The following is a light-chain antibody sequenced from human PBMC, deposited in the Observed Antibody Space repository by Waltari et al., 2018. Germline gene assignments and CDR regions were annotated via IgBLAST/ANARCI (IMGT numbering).Light chain of an antibody. V-gene: IGLV6-57*04. CDR3: QSYTSSAV. Sequence: NFLLTQPHSVSESPGTTVIISCTRSGGSIVNNYVQWYQPRPGSAPSILINCADQRPSGFPVRFSGSIYSSSNSASLTISGLKTEYEADYYCQSYTSSAVFGGGTKLTV. CDR2: CAD. J-gene: IGLJ3*02. CDR1: GGSIVNNY.